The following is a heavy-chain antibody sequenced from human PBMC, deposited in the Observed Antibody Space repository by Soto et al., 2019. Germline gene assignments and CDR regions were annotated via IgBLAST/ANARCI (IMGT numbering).Heavy chain of an antibody. D-gene: IGHD6-13*01. CDR1: GFTFSSYG. CDR2: IWYDGSNK. CDR3: ARSAGKGGIAAPIDY. Sequence: GGSLRLSCASSGFTFSSYGMHWVRQAPGKGLEWVALIWYDGSNKYYADSVKGRFTISRDNSKNTLFLQMDSVRAEDTAVYYCARSAGKGGIAAPIDYWGQGTLVTVSS. J-gene: IGHJ4*02. V-gene: IGHV3-33*01.